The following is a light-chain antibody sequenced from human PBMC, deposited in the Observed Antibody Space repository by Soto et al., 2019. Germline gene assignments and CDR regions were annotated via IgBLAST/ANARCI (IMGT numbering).Light chain of an antibody. CDR3: QQYNSYWT. CDR2: KAS. Sequence: DIQMTQSPSTLSASLGDRVTITCRASQSISSWLAWYQQKPGKAPKLLIYKASSLESGVPSRFSGSGSGTEFTLTISRLQPDDFATYYCQQYNSYWTFGQGTKVDIK. J-gene: IGKJ1*01. V-gene: IGKV1-5*03. CDR1: QSISSW.